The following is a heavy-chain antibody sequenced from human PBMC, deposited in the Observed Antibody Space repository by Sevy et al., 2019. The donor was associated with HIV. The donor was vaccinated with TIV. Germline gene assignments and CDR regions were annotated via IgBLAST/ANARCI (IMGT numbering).Heavy chain of an antibody. CDR1: GFSFNGYS. Sequence: GGSLRLSCTASGFSFNGYSMHWVRQAPGKGLEWVALIWYDGSNRSYLDSVKGRFTVSRDNSKNTLYLQMNSLRAEDTAVYYCAREGLAVAGIGYYFEYWGQGTLVTVSS. J-gene: IGHJ4*02. CDR3: AREGLAVAGIGYYFEY. V-gene: IGHV3-33*01. CDR2: IWYDGSNR. D-gene: IGHD6-19*01.